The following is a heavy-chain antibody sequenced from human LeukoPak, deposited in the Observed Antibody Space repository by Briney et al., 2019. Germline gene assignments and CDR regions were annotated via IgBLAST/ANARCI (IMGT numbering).Heavy chain of an antibody. J-gene: IGHJ4*02. CDR2: ISYDGSNK. Sequence: PGGSLRLSCAASGFTFSSYAMHWVRQAPGKGLEWVAVISYDGSNKYYADSVKGRFTISRDNSKNTLYLQMNSLGAEDTAVYYCAGDIRSTTYQAYWGQGTLITVSS. CDR3: AGDIRSTTYQAY. CDR1: GFTFSSYA. V-gene: IGHV3-30-3*01. D-gene: IGHD2-2*01.